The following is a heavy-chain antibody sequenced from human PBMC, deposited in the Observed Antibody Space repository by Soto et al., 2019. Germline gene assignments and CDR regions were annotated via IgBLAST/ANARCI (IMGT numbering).Heavy chain of an antibody. J-gene: IGHJ4*02. Sequence: PRGSLRLSCAASGFTFSNYAMSWVRQAPGKGPEWVSAISGGGGQTYYLESVKGRFTISRDNSKNTVSLLLNSLRADDTAVYYCEKEGSPPFFQHCGQVTLVTVSA. CDR3: EKEGSPPFFQH. CDR1: GFTFSNYA. D-gene: IGHD3-10*01. CDR2: ISGGGGQT. V-gene: IGHV3-23*01.